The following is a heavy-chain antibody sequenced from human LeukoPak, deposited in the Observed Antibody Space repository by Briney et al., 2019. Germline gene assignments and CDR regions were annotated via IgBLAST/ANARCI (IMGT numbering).Heavy chain of an antibody. CDR1: GFTFSNDS. V-gene: IGHV3-48*02. CDR2: ISSSGSTI. D-gene: IGHD5/OR15-5a*01. CDR3: ARDVFYAFDI. J-gene: IGHJ3*02. Sequence: PGGSFTVYSAASGFTFSNDSMNWGRQDPGKRLEWVSYISSSGSTIYYADSVKGRFTISRDNAKNSLYLQMNSLRDEDTALYYCARDVFYAFDIWGLGTVVTVSS.